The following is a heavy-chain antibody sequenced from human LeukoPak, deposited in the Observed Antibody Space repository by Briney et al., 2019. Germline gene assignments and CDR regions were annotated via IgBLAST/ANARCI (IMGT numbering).Heavy chain of an antibody. D-gene: IGHD1-14*01. V-gene: IGHV3-66*01. CDR3: ATERPGSRTLDS. CDR2: GVGAT. J-gene: IGHJ4*02. Sequence: GVGATYYEDSVKGRFTISRDDSKNIVYLQMNNLRSEDTAVYFCATERPGSRTLDSWGQGTLVTVSS.